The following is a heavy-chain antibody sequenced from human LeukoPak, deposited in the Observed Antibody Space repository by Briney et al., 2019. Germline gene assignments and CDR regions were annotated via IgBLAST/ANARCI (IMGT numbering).Heavy chain of an antibody. CDR1: GGSFIGYY. D-gene: IGHD6-19*01. J-gene: IGHJ4*02. CDR3: ARVSGIAVAGKGYDY. CDR2: INHSGST. Sequence: PSETLSLTCAVYGGSFIGYYWSWIRQPPGKGLKWIGEINHSGSTNYNPSRKSRVTISVDTSKNQFSLKLSSVTAADTAVYYCARVSGIAVAGKGYDYWGQGTLVTVSS. V-gene: IGHV4-34*01.